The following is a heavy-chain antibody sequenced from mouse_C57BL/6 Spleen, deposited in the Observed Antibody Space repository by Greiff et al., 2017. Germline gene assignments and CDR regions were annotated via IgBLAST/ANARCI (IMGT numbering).Heavy chain of an antibody. J-gene: IGHJ2*01. CDR3: ARDDSNYVDYFEY. Sequence: EVMLVESGGGLGKPGGSLKLSCAASGFTFSSYTMSWVRQTPEKRLEWVATISGGSGNTYYPDSVMGRFTISRDNAKTTLYLQMSSLRSEDTALYYCARDDSNYVDYFEYWSQGTTLTVSS. CDR1: GFTFSSYT. V-gene: IGHV5-9*01. CDR2: ISGGSGNT. D-gene: IGHD2-5*01.